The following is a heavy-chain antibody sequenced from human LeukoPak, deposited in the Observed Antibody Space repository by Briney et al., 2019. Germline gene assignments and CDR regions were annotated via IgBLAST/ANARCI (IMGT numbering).Heavy chain of an antibody. D-gene: IGHD4-11*01. CDR3: ARDDSNYVTFDY. Sequence: SVKVSCKASGGTFSSYAISWVRQAPGQGLEWMGGIIPIFGTANYAQKFQGRVTITADESTSTAYMELSSLRSEDTAVYYCARDDSNYVTFDYWGQGTLVTVSS. CDR2: IIPIFGTA. CDR1: GGTFSSYA. V-gene: IGHV1-69*13. J-gene: IGHJ4*02.